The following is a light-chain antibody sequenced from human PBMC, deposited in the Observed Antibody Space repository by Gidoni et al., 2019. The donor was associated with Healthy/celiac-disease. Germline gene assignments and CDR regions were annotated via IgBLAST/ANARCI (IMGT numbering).Light chain of an antibody. J-gene: IGLJ2*01. V-gene: IGLV2-11*01. Sequence: QSALTQPRPVSGSPGPSVTISCTGTSSDVGGYNYVSWYQQHPGKAPKLMIYDVSKRPSGVPDRFSGSKSGNTASLTISGLQAEDEADYYCCSYAGSYTLVVFGGGTKLTVL. CDR1: SSDVGGYNY. CDR2: DVS. CDR3: CSYAGSYTLVV.